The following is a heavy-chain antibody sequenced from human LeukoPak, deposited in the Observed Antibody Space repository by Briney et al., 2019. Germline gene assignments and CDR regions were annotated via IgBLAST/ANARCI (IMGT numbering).Heavy chain of an antibody. J-gene: IGHJ3*02. D-gene: IGHD4-23*01. V-gene: IGHV3-53*01. CDR2: LYSGGSA. CDR3: ARTTVESGRYDAFDI. CDR1: GFTVSSNY. Sequence: AGGSLRLSCAASGFTVSSNYMSWVRQASEKGLEWVSILYSGGSAYYADSVKGRFTISRDNSKNTLYLQMNSLRVEDTAVYYCARTTVESGRYDAFDIWGQGTLVSVSS.